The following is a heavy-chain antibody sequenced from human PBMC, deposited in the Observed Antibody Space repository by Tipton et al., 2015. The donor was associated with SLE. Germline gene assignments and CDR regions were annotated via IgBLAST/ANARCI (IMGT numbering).Heavy chain of an antibody. Sequence: TLSLTCSVSGGSVTNYYWSWIRQPPGKGLEWIGYIYYSGSTNYSPSLKSRVTISVDTSKNQFSLKLSSVTAADTAVYYCARHQRSPHIVVVIDWYFDLWGRGTLVTVSS. CDR3: ARHQRSPHIVVVIDWYFDL. CDR1: GGSVTNYY. CDR2: IYYSGST. D-gene: IGHD2-21*01. J-gene: IGHJ2*01. V-gene: IGHV4-59*08.